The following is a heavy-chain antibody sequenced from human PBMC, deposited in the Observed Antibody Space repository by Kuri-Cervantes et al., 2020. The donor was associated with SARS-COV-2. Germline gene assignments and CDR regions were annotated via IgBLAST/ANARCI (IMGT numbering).Heavy chain of an antibody. CDR1: GYTFTGYY. D-gene: IGHD3-10*01. CDR2: IIPFLGKP. CDR3: ARDPGSFDH. Sequence: SVKVSCKASGYTFTGYYMHWVRQAPGQGLEWLGRIIPFLGKPDYAQTFQGRVTITADRSTSTAYIDLGSLRSEDTAVYYCARDPGSFDHWGQGTLVTVSS. J-gene: IGHJ4*02. V-gene: IGHV1-69*04.